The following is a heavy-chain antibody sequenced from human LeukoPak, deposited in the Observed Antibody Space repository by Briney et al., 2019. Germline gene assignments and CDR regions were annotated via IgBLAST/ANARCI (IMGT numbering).Heavy chain of an antibody. CDR2: IYHSGST. CDR3: ARDFPSCRGGSCYSDAFNI. D-gene: IGHD2-15*01. CDR1: GGSISSNNW. V-gene: IGHV4-4*02. J-gene: IGHJ3*02. Sequence: SGTLSLTCAVSGGSISSNNWWKWVRQPPGKGLEWIGEIYHSGSTNYNPSLKSRVTISVDKSKNQFSLKLSSVTVADTAAYYCARDFPSCRGGSCYSDAFNIWGQGTMVTVSS.